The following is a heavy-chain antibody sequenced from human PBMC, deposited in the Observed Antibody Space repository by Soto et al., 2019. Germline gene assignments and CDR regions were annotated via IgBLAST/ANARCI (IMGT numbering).Heavy chain of an antibody. V-gene: IGHV4-59*01. J-gene: IGHJ4*02. D-gene: IGHD1-26*01. Sequence: PSETLSLTCTASGGSMSSYYWNWIRQPPGKGLESIGYIYASGNTNYNPSFKSRVAISIDTSKRQISLSLSSVTAADTAVYYCARGIIQMGGTTRALVYYFDYWGQGTLVTVSS. CDR1: GGSMSSYY. CDR2: IYASGNT. CDR3: ARGIIQMGGTTRALVYYFDY.